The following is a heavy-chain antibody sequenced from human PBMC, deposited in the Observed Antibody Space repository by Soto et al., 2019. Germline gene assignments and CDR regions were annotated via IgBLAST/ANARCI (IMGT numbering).Heavy chain of an antibody. D-gene: IGHD6-6*01. CDR1: GYTFTSYY. Sequence: QVQLVQSGAEVKKPGASVKVSCKASGYTFTSYYMHWVRQAPGQGLEWMGIINPSGGSTSYAQKFQGRVTITRDTTTSTVYMEMSSLRSEATAVYYCARGPARANSFDPWGQGTLVTVSS. J-gene: IGHJ5*02. CDR3: ARGPARANSFDP. CDR2: INPSGGST. V-gene: IGHV1-46*03.